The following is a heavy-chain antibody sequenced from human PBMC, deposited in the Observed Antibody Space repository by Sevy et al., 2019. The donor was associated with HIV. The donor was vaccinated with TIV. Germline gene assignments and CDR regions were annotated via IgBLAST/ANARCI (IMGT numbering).Heavy chain of an antibody. Sequence: GGSLRLSCAASGFTFSSYAMHWVRQAPGKGLEWVAVISYDGSNKYYADSVKGRFTISRDNSKNTLYLQINSLRAEDTAVYYCARGFYDYGDYVPGIFFDYWGQGTLVTVSS. V-gene: IGHV3-30-3*01. CDR3: ARGFYDYGDYVPGIFFDY. D-gene: IGHD4-17*01. CDR1: GFTFSSYA. J-gene: IGHJ4*02. CDR2: ISYDGSNK.